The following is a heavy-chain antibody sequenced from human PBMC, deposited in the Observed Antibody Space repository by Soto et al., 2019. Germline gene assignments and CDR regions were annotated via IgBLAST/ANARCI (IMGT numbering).Heavy chain of an antibody. J-gene: IGHJ4*02. CDR1: GFTFSSYA. CDR2: ISGSGGSS. D-gene: IGHD2-15*01. CDR3: AERKLGYCSGGSCRGFDY. V-gene: IGHV3-23*04. Sequence: VQLVESGGGVVQPGRSLRLSCAASGFTFSSYAMSWVRQAPGKGLEWVSAISGSGGSSYYADSVKGRFTISRDNSKNTLYLQMSSLTAEDTAVYYWAERKLGYCSGGSCRGFDYWGQGTLVTVSS.